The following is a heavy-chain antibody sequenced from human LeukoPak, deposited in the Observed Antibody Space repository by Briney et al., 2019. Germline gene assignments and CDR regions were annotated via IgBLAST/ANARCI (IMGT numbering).Heavy chain of an antibody. CDR2: IIPLVGRA. V-gene: IGHV1-69*04. D-gene: IGHD4-17*01. CDR3: AREAEYGDYLFDY. Sequence: ASVKVSCKASGGTFTKYGISWVRQAPGQGLEWMGRIIPLVGRANYAQKFQGRVMITADKSTSTAYMELSSLRSEDTAVYYCAREAEYGDYLFDYWGQRTLVTISS. CDR1: GGTFTKYG. J-gene: IGHJ4*02.